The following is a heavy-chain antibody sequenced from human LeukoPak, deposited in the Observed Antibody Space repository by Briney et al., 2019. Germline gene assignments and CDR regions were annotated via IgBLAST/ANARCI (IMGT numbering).Heavy chain of an antibody. CDR2: INPSGGST. J-gene: IGHJ6*03. D-gene: IGHD2-2*02. CDR1: GYTFTSYY. Sequence: ASVKVSCEASGYTFTSYYMHWVRQAPGEGLEWMGIINPSGGSTSYAQKFQGRVTMTRDMSTSTVYMELSSLRSEDTAVYYCARVAAEVVGVPGAIGFGWLRRDYYYMDVWGKGTTVTVSS. CDR3: ARVAAEVVGVPGAIGFGWLRRDYYYMDV. V-gene: IGHV1-46*01.